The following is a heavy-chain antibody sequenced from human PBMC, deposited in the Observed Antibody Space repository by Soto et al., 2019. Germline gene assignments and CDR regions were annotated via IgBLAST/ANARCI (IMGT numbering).Heavy chain of an antibody. Sequence: ASVKVSCKASGYTFTSYGISWVRQAPGQGLEWMGIINPSGGSTSYAQKFQGRVTMTRDTSTSTVYMELSSLRSEDTAVYYCARDQTTVTTHDYFDYWGQGTLVTVSS. J-gene: IGHJ4*02. CDR2: INPSGGST. D-gene: IGHD4-17*01. CDR3: ARDQTTVTTHDYFDY. V-gene: IGHV1-46*03. CDR1: GYTFTSYG.